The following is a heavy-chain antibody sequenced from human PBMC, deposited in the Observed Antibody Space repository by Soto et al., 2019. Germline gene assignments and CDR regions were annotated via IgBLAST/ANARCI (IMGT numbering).Heavy chain of an antibody. V-gene: IGHV3-23*01. Sequence: EVQLLDSGGGLVQPGGSLRLSCAASGFTFSNYAMTWVRQAPGQGLEWVSVISGNSGTRYYADSVMGRFTISRDNSKNTLYLQMNSLRAEDTAVYYCAKGPVGVERPNYYFDYWGQGTLVTVSS. CDR2: ISGNSGTR. J-gene: IGHJ4*02. D-gene: IGHD2-15*01. CDR3: AKGPVGVERPNYYFDY. CDR1: GFTFSNYA.